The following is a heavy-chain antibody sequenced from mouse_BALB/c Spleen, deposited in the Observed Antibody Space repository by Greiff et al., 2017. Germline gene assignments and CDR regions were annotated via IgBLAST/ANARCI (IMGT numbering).Heavy chain of an antibody. CDR3: ARPHYYGSSLPFAY. Sequence: EVKLVESGGGLVKPGGSLKLSCAASGFAFSSYDMSWVRQTPEKRLEWVAYISSGGGSTYYPDTVKGRFTISRDNAKNTLYLQMSSLKSEDTAMYYCARPHYYGSSLPFAYWGQGTLVTVSA. D-gene: IGHD1-1*01. CDR2: ISSGGGST. CDR1: GFAFSSYD. J-gene: IGHJ3*01. V-gene: IGHV5-12-1*01.